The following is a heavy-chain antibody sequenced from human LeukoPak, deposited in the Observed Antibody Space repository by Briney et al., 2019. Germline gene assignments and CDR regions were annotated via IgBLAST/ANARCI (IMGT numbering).Heavy chain of an antibody. V-gene: IGHV4-38-2*02. CDR2: IYHSGST. J-gene: IGHJ4*02. CDR3: ARLPRGYSYGYRLDY. D-gene: IGHD5-18*01. Sequence: SETLSLTCTVSGYSISSGYYWGWIRQPPGKGLEWIGSIYHSGSTYYNPSLKSRVTISVDTSKNQFSLKLSSVTAADTAVYYCARLPRGYSYGYRLDYWGQGTLVTGS. CDR1: GYSISSGYY.